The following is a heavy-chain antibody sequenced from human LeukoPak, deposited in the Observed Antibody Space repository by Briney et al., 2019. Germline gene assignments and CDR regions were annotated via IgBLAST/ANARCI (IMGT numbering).Heavy chain of an antibody. Sequence: ASVKVSCKASGYTFTSYGISWVRQAPGQGLEGMGWISVYNGNTNYAQKLQGRITMTTNTSTSTAYRELSSLRCEDTAEYYCARDNDSRDPPHFDYWGQGTLVTVSS. D-gene: IGHD3-16*01. CDR3: ARDNDSRDPPHFDY. J-gene: IGHJ4*02. V-gene: IGHV1-18*01. CDR2: ISVYNGNT. CDR1: GYTFTSYG.